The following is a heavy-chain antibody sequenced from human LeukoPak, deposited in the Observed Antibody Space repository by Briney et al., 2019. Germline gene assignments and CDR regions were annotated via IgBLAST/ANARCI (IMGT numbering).Heavy chain of an antibody. CDR3: AGGDGDYDYFDY. V-gene: IGHV3-21*01. CDR2: ISSSSNYI. D-gene: IGHD4-17*01. CDR1: GFIFSSYS. J-gene: IGHJ4*02. Sequence: EAGGSLRLSCAASGFIFSSYSVNWVREAPGKGLEWVSSISSSSNYIYYADSVRGRFTISRDNAKNSLYLQMNSLRAEDTAVYYCAGGDGDYDYFDYWGQGILVTVSS.